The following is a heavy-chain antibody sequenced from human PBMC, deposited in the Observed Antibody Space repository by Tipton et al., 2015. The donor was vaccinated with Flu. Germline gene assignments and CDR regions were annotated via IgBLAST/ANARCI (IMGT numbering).Heavy chain of an antibody. CDR1: GYSFTSYW. V-gene: IGHV5-51*03. Sequence: QLVQSGAEVKKPGESLKISCKGSGYSFTSYWIGWVRQMPGKGLEWMGIIYPGDSDTRYSPSFQGQATISADKSISTAYLQWSSLKASDTAMYYCVRRSNYGRNTHAFDIWGQGTMVTVSS. D-gene: IGHD3-16*01. J-gene: IGHJ3*02. CDR2: IYPGDSDT. CDR3: VRRSNYGRNTHAFDI.